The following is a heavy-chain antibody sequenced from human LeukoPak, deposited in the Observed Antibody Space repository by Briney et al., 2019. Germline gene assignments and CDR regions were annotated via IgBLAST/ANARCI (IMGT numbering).Heavy chain of an antibody. V-gene: IGHV3-30-3*01. CDR3: AKALQGDFWSGKVPFDY. CDR2: ISYDGSNK. CDR1: GFTFSSYA. Sequence: PGRSLRLSCAASGFTFSSYAMHWVRQAPGKGLEWVAVISYDGSNKYYADSVKGRFTISRDNSKNTLYLQMNSLRAEDMALYYCAKALQGDFWSGKVPFDYWGQGTLVTVSS. J-gene: IGHJ4*02. D-gene: IGHD3-3*01.